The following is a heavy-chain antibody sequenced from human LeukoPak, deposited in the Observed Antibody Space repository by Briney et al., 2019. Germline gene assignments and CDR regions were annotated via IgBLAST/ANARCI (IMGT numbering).Heavy chain of an antibody. V-gene: IGHV3-73*01. J-gene: IGHJ4*02. CDR2: IRSKANNYAT. Sequence: GGSLRLSCAASGFTFSSYSMNWVRQASGKGLEWVGRIRSKANNYATAYAASVKGRITISRDDSKNTAYLQMNSLKTEDTAVYYCTKWEGIAVAGTVDYFDYWGQGTLVTVSS. CDR1: GFTFSSYS. D-gene: IGHD6-19*01. CDR3: TKWEGIAVAGTVDYFDY.